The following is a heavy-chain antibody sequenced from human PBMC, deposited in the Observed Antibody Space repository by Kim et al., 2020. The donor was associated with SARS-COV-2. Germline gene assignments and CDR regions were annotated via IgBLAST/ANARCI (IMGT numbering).Heavy chain of an antibody. CDR1: GFTFSSYA. D-gene: IGHD3-10*01. CDR2: ISGSGGST. Sequence: GGSLRLSCAASGFTFSSYAMSWVHQAPGKGLEWVSAISGSGGSTYYADSVKGRFTISRDNSKNTLYLQMNSLRAEDTAVYYCARSTYYYGSGSYYTFDYWGQGTLVTVSS. V-gene: IGHV3-23*01. J-gene: IGHJ4*02. CDR3: ARSTYYYGSGSYYTFDY.